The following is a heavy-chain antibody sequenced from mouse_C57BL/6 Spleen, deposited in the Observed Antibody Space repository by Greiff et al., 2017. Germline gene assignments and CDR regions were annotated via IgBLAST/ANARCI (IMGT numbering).Heavy chain of an antibody. CDR2: INYDGSST. Sequence: EVQVVESEGGLVQPGSSMKLSCTASGFTFSDYYMAWVRQVPEKGLEWVANINYDGSSTYYLDSLKSRFIISRDNAKNILYLQMSSLKSEDTATYYSAKDSLRSYAMYCRGQGDSVTVSS. D-gene: IGHD6-5*01. V-gene: IGHV5-16*01. CDR1: GFTFSDYY. CDR3: AKDSLRSYAMYC. J-gene: IGHJ4*01.